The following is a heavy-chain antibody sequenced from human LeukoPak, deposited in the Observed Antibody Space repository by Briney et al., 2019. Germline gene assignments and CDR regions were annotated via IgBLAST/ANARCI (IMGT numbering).Heavy chain of an antibody. CDR1: GGSISSYY. D-gene: IGHD3-22*01. CDR2: FYYRGST. Sequence: SETLSLTCTVSGGSISSYYWSWIRQPPGKGLEWIGYFYYRGSTNYNPSLKSRVTISVDTSKNQFSLKLSSVTAADTAVYYCARRVTYYYDSSGYPLFDPWGQGTLVTVSS. J-gene: IGHJ5*02. V-gene: IGHV4-59*08. CDR3: ARRVTYYYDSSGYPLFDP.